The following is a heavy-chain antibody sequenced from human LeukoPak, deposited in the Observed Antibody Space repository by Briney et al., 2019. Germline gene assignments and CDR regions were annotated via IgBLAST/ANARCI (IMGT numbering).Heavy chain of an antibody. Sequence: PGGSLRLSCAASGFTFSSYSMNWVRQAPGKGLEWVSYISSSSSTIYYADSVKGRFTISRDNAKNSLYLQMNSLRAEDTAVYYCARDRDYHDSSGYYYWGQGTLVTVSS. J-gene: IGHJ4*02. CDR1: GFTFSSYS. D-gene: IGHD3-22*01. CDR3: ARDRDYHDSSGYYY. V-gene: IGHV3-48*01. CDR2: ISSSSSTI.